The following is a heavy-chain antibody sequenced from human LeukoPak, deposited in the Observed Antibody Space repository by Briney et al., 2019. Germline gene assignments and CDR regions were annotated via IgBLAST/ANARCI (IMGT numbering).Heavy chain of an antibody. CDR3: ARQATTGTPIAVY. D-gene: IGHD6-19*01. V-gene: IGHV5-51*01. CDR1: GYSFTNYW. CDR2: IYPGDSDT. J-gene: IGHJ4*02. Sequence: GESLKISCKGSGYSFTNYWIGWVRQMPGKGLEGMGIIYPGDSDTRYSPSFQGQVTISADKSVSTAYLQWSSLKASDTAIYYCARQATTGTPIAVYWGQGALVTVSS.